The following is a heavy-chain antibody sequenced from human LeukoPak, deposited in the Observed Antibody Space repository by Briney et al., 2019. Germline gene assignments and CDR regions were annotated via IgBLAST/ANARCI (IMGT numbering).Heavy chain of an antibody. CDR1: GYTFTSYD. V-gene: IGHV1-18*01. CDR3: ARVVGSAGGTDWFDP. D-gene: IGHD3-10*01. Sequence: ASVKVSCKASGYTFTSYDINWVRQAPGQGLEWMGWISAYNGNTNYAQKLQGRVTMTTDTSTSTAYMELRSLRSDDTAVYYCARVVGSAGGTDWFDPWGQGTLVTVSS. CDR2: ISAYNGNT. J-gene: IGHJ5*02.